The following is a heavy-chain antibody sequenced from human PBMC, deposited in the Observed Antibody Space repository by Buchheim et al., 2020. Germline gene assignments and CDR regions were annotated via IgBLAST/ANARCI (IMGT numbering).Heavy chain of an antibody. D-gene: IGHD2-15*01. CDR1: GFTFSSYS. Sequence: EVQLVESGGGLVKPGGSLRLSCAASGFTFSSYSMNWVRQAPGKGLEWVSSISSSSSYIYYADSVKGRFTISRDHAKNSLYLQMNSLRAEDTAVYYCARDGLRDYYYYGMDVWGQGTT. J-gene: IGHJ6*02. CDR3: ARDGLRDYYYYGMDV. CDR2: ISSSSSYI. V-gene: IGHV3-21*01.